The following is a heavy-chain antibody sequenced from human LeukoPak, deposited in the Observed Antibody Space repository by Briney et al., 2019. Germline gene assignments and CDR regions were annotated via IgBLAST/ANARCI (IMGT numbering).Heavy chain of an antibody. J-gene: IGHJ6*03. Sequence: GASVKVSCKASGYTFTSYYIHWVRQAPGQGLEWMGVINPGGSSTSYAQKFQGRVTMTRDTSTSTVYMELRSLRSDDTAVYYCAGDNSGSYYPYYYYYMDVWGKGTTVTVSS. CDR3: AGDNSGSYYPYYYYYMDV. V-gene: IGHV1-46*01. D-gene: IGHD1-26*01. CDR1: GYTFTSYY. CDR2: INPGGSST.